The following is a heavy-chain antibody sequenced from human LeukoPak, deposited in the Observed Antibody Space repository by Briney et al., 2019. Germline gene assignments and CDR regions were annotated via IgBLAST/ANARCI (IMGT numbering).Heavy chain of an antibody. D-gene: IGHD1-7*01. CDR2: IHYSGST. J-gene: IGHJ4*02. V-gene: IGHV4-39*01. Sequence: PSETLSLTCTVSGGSISSSSYYWGWIRQPPGMGLEWIGSIHYSGSTYYKPSLKSRVTISVDTSKNQFSLKLSSVTAADTAVYYCARQRETGHPTTLDYWGQGTLVTVSS. CDR1: GGSISSSSYY. CDR3: ARQRETGHPTTLDY.